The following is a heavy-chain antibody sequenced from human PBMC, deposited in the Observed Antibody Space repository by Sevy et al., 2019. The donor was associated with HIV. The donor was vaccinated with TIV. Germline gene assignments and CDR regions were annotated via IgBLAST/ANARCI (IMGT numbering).Heavy chain of an antibody. CDR1: GFTFSSYS. CDR3: ARDRGTTVTPFDY. J-gene: IGHJ4*02. D-gene: IGHD4-17*01. V-gene: IGHV3-48*02. CDR2: ISSSSTI. Sequence: GGSLRLSCAASGFTFSSYSMNWVRQAPGKGLEWVSYISSSSTIYYADSVKGRFTISRDNAKNSLYLQMNSLRDEDTAVYYCARDRGTTVTPFDYWGQGTLVTVSP.